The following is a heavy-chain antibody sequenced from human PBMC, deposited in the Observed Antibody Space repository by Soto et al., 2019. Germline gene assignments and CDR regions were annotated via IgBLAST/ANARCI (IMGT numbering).Heavy chain of an antibody. CDR1: GGSISSDY. J-gene: IGHJ4*02. V-gene: IGHV4-59*01. D-gene: IGHD1-26*01. Sequence: SETLSLTCTVSGGSISSDYWSWIRQPPGKGLEWIGYISYSGNTNYNPSLKSLVTISVDTSKKQFSLKLRSVTAADTAVYYCARVLSGSSLFDYWGQGMLVTVYS. CDR3: ARVLSGSSLFDY. CDR2: ISYSGNT.